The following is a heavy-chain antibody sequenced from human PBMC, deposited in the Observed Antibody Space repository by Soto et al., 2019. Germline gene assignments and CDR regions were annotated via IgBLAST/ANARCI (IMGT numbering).Heavy chain of an antibody. CDR3: ATLPPRVVASLLPIPT. V-gene: IGHV4-4*02. J-gene: IGHJ5*02. CDR2: IYHSGNT. D-gene: IGHD1-26*01. CDR1: GGSISSSNW. Sequence: VQLRQSGPGLVKPSGTLSLTCAVSGGSISSSNWWTWVRQAPGKGLEWIGEIYHSGNTYYNPSLKGQVTITVDTSNNQFSRKLNSVTAADTAVYYCATLPPRVVASLLPIPTWGQGTLVTVSS.